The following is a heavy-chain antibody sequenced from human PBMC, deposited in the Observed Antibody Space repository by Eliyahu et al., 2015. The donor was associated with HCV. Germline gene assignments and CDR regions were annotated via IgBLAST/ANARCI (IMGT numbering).Heavy chain of an antibody. Sequence: QVQLVQSGAEVKKPGASVKVSCKASGYTFTSYYMXWVRXAPGQGLEWMGIINPSGGSTSYAQKFQGRVTMTRDTSTSTVYMELSSLRSEDTAVYYCARDMGSTVVTRPPSGYYYYGMDVWGQGTTVTVSS. V-gene: IGHV1-46*01. CDR2: INPSGGST. D-gene: IGHD4-23*01. J-gene: IGHJ6*02. CDR1: GYTFTSYY. CDR3: ARDMGSTVVTRPPSGYYYYGMDV.